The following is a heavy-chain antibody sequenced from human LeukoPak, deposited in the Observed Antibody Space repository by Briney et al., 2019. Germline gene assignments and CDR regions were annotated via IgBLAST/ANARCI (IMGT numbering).Heavy chain of an antibody. CDR1: GGSFSGYY. V-gene: IGHV4-34*01. D-gene: IGHD5-24*01. J-gene: IGHJ3*02. Sequence: SETLSLTCAVYGGSFSGYYWSCIRQPPGKGLEWIGEINHSGSTNYNPSLKSRVTISVDTSKNQFSLKLSSVTAADTAVYYCARIGWLTDAFDIWGQGTMVTVSS. CDR2: INHSGST. CDR3: ARIGWLTDAFDI.